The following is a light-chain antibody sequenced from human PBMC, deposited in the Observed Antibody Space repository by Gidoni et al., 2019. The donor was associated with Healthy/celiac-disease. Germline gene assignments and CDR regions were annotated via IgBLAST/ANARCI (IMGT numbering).Light chain of an antibody. V-gene: IGKV3-15*01. CDR1: QSVSSN. CDR3: QQYNNWPPIT. Sequence: ELVMTQYPATLSVSPGERATLSCSASQSVSSNLAWYQQKPGQAPRLLIYGASTRATGIPARFSGSGSGTEFTLTISSLQSEDFAVYYCQQYNNWPPITFGQGTRLEIK. CDR2: GAS. J-gene: IGKJ5*01.